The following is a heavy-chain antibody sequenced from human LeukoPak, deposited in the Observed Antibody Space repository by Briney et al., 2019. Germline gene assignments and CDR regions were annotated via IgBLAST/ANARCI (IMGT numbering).Heavy chain of an antibody. Sequence: GGSLRLSCAASGFTFSSYSMNWVRQAPGKGLEWVSYISSSSSTIYYADSVKGRFTISRDNAKNSLYLQMNSLRAEDTAVYYCARGIGSYLGAFDIWGQGTMVTVSS. J-gene: IGHJ3*02. CDR3: ARGIGSYLGAFDI. D-gene: IGHD1-26*01. CDR2: ISSSSSTI. CDR1: GFTFSSYS. V-gene: IGHV3-48*01.